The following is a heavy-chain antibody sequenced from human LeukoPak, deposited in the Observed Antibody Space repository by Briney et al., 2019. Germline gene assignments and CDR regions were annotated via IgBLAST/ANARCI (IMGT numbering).Heavy chain of an antibody. CDR1: GYTFTTYW. CDR2: IYPGDSDT. V-gene: IGHV5-51*01. CDR3: ARQYYDSSGYLSYFDY. Sequence: GEFLKISCKASGYTFTTYWIGWVRQMPGKGLEWMGIIYPGDSDTTYSPSFQGQVTISADKSINTAYLQWSSLKASDTAIYFCARQYYDSSGYLSYFDYWGQGTLVTVSS. J-gene: IGHJ4*02. D-gene: IGHD3-22*01.